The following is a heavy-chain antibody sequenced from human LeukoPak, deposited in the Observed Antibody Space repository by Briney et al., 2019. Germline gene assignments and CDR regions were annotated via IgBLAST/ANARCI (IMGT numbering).Heavy chain of an antibody. Sequence: PSQTLSLTCTVSGGSISSGGYYWSWIRQHPGKGLEWIGYIYYSGSTYYNPSLKSRVTISVDTSKNQFSLKLSSVTAADTAVYYCARMGYDSSGHFDYWGQGTLVTVSS. V-gene: IGHV4-31*03. CDR2: IYYSGST. J-gene: IGHJ4*02. CDR3: ARMGYDSSGHFDY. CDR1: GGSISSGGYY. D-gene: IGHD3-22*01.